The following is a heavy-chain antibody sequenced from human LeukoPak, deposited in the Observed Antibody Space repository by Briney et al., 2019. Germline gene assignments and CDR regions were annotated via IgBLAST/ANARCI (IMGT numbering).Heavy chain of an antibody. V-gene: IGHV1-2*02. Sequence: ASLKVSCKASGYIFTGHYMHWVRQAPGQGLEWMGWINPNSGDTNYAQKFQGRVTMTRDTSISTAYMELSRLRSDDTAVYYCARLTEYYDILTGYDAVDYWGQGTLVTVSS. CDR3: ARLTEYYDILTGYDAVDY. CDR2: INPNSGDT. J-gene: IGHJ4*02. D-gene: IGHD3-9*01. CDR1: GYIFTGHY.